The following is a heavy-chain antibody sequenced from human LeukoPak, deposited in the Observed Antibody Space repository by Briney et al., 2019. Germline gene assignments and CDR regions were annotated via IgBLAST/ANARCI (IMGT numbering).Heavy chain of an antibody. CDR3: ARSRYDSSGYYGIIGN. D-gene: IGHD3-22*01. Sequence: GRSLRLSCAASGFTFSSYSMNWVRQAPGKGLEWVSSISSSSIYKYYADSVKGRFAISRDNAKKSLYLQMNSLRAEDMAVYYCARSRYDSSGYYGIIGNWGQGTLVTVSS. J-gene: IGHJ4*02. CDR2: ISSSSIYK. V-gene: IGHV3-21*01. CDR1: GFTFSSYS.